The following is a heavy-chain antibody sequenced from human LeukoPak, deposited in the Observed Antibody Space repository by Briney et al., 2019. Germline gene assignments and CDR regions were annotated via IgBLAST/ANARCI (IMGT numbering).Heavy chain of an antibody. J-gene: IGHJ4*02. V-gene: IGHV4-39*07. CDR2: MYYKGNT. D-gene: IGHD3-10*01. Sequence: SETLSLTCTVSGGSISSRSYYWGWIRQPLGKGLEWIGSMYYKGNTYLNPSLKSRVTISQDTSKNQFSLKLNSVTAADTAVYYCARVGENYYGGRTLDYWGQGTLVTVSS. CDR1: GGSISSRSYY. CDR3: ARVGENYYGGRTLDY.